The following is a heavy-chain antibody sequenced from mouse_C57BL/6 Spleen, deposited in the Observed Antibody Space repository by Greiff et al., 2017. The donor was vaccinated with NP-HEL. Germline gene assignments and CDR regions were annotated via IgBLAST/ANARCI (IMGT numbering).Heavy chain of an antibody. D-gene: IGHD1-1*01. J-gene: IGHJ2*01. CDR3: ARRDYGSSYVFDY. CDR2: IYPGSGNT. CDR1: GYTFTDYY. Sequence: VQLQQSGAELVRPGASVKLSCKASGYTFTDYYINWVKQRPGQGLEWIARIYPGSGNTYYNEKFKGKATLTAEQSSSTAYMQLSSLTSEDSAVYFCARRDYGSSYVFDYWGQGTTLTVSS. V-gene: IGHV1-76*01.